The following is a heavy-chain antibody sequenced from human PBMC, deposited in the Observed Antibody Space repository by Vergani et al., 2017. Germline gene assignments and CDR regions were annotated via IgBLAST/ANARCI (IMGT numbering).Heavy chain of an antibody. CDR1: GGSISSYY. J-gene: IGHJ4*02. Sequence: QVQLQESGPGLVKPSETLSLTCTVSGGSISSYYLSWIRQPPGKGLEWIGYIYYSGSTNYNPSLKSRVTISVDTSKNQFSLKLSSVTAADTAVYYCASDSPPNYWGQGTLVTVSS. V-gene: IGHV4-59*01. CDR3: ASDSPPNY. CDR2: IYYSGST.